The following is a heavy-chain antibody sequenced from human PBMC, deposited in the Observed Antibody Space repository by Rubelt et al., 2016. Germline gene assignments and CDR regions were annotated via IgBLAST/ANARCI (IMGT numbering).Heavy chain of an antibody. CDR3: ARGLDSTKTGAD. D-gene: IGHD3-10*01. CDR1: GGSFSGYY. V-gene: IGHV4-34*01. CDR2: INPSGST. J-gene: IGHJ4*02. Sequence: QVQLQQWGAGLLKPSETLSLTCAVYGGSFSGYYCTWIRQPPGKGLEWIGEINPSGSTNYTPSIKSRVTISADTSKNQFSLNRNSGTAADTAVDYCARGLDSTKTGADWGQGSLVTVSS.